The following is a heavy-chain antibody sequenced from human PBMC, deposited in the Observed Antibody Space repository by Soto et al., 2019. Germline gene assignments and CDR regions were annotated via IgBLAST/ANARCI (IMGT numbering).Heavy chain of an antibody. J-gene: IGHJ4*02. CDR1: GGSISSGGYY. D-gene: IGHD2-15*01. V-gene: IGHV4-31*03. CDR3: TRVACSGGSCYRIRGGFDC. CDR2: IYFSGST. Sequence: QVQLQESGPGLVKPSQTLSLTCTVSGGSISSGGYYWTWIRQPPGKGLEWIGYIYFSGSTHYNPSLKSRVTISVDTSKNQFSLTLSSVTAADTAVYYCTRVACSGGSCYRIRGGFDCWGQGTLVTVSS.